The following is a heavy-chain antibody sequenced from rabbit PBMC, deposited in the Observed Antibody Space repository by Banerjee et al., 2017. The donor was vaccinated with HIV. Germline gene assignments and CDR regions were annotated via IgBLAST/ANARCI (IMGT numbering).Heavy chain of an antibody. CDR1: GFSFGSSYW. CDR2: IDAGSSGGT. D-gene: IGHD6-1*01. V-gene: IGHV1S45*01. CDR3: ARTMVYTYGYVGGALTRLDL. J-gene: IGHJ3*01. Sequence: QEQLEESGGGLVKPEGSLTLTCTASGFSFGSSYWICWVRQAPGKGLEWIACIDAGSSGGTYYATWAKGRFTISKTSSTTVTLQMTSLTAADTATYFCARTMVYTYGYVGGALTRLDLWGPGTLVTVS.